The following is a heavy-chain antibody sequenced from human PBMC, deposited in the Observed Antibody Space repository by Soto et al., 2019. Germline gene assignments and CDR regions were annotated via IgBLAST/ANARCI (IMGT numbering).Heavy chain of an antibody. CDR3: ARHPMVRGVTIAPHFDY. D-gene: IGHD3-10*01. V-gene: IGHV1-3*01. CDR2: INAGNGNT. J-gene: IGHJ4*02. CDR1: GYTFTSYA. Sequence: QVQLVQSGAEVKKPGASVKVSCKASGYTFTSYAMHWVRQAPGQSLEWMGWINAGNGNTKYSQKFQGRVTITRDTSASTAYVELSSLSSEDTAVYYCARHPMVRGVTIAPHFDYWGKGTLVTVSS.